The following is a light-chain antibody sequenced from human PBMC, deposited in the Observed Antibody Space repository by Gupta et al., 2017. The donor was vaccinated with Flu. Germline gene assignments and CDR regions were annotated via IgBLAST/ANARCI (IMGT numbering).Light chain of an antibody. J-gene: IGKJ5*01. CDR3: QQANSFPIT. V-gene: IGKV1-12*01. Sequence: PSSVSASVGDRVTITCRASQGVGKYLAWYQQRPGKAPNLLIYTTSELQAGVPSRFSGSGSGTDFTLTISSLQPEDSATYYCQQANSFPITFGQGTRLEIK. CDR2: TTS. CDR1: QGVGKY.